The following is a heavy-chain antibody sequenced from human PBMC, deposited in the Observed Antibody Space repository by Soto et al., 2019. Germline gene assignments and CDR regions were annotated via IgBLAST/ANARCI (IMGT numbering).Heavy chain of an antibody. Sequence: QVQLVQSGAEVKKPGASVKVSCKASGYTFTSYYMHWVRQAPGQGLEWMGIINPSGGSTSYAQKFQGRVTMPRDTSTSTVYMELSSLRSEDTAVYYCARDGPDCSGGSCYSRNNWFDPWGQGTLVTVSS. V-gene: IGHV1-46*01. J-gene: IGHJ5*02. D-gene: IGHD2-15*01. CDR3: ARDGPDCSGGSCYSRNNWFDP. CDR2: INPSGGST. CDR1: GYTFTSYY.